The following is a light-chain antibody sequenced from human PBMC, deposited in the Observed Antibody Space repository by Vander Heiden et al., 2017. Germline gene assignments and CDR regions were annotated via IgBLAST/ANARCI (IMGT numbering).Light chain of an antibody. CDR3: CSVAGIGTYVG. J-gene: IGLJ2*01. V-gene: IGLV2-23*01. CDR1: SRVIGSYHL. Sequence: QSALTQPASVSGSPGQSTPFTCTGTSRVIGSYHLVSWYPQHPGKAPNHLMYQSSKRPSGVANRFSGSKSGNTATFTSPGPPADDEADYYCCSVAGIGTYVGFGGVTKVTVL. CDR2: QSS.